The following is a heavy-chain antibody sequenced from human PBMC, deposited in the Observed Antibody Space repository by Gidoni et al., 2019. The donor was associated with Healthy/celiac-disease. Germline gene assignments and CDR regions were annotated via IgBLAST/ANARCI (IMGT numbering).Heavy chain of an antibody. Sequence: EVQLVQSGAEVKKPGESLKISCKGSGYSFTSYWICWVRQMPGKGLEWMGIIYPGDSDTRYSPSFQGQVTISADKSISTAYLQWSSLKASDTAMYYCARLSGGSCYLGFGGCWFDPWGQGTLVTVSS. CDR1: GYSFTSYW. CDR2: IYPGDSDT. CDR3: ARLSGGSCYLGFGGCWFDP. J-gene: IGHJ5*02. V-gene: IGHV5-51*01. D-gene: IGHD2-15*01.